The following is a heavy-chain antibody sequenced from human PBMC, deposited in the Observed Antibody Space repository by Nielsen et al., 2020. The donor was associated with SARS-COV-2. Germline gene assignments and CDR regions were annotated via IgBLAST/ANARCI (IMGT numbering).Heavy chain of an antibody. CDR2: ISYDGSNK. D-gene: IGHD1-26*01. J-gene: IGHJ1*01. CDR3: AKDTAERYSGSYGVYFQH. V-gene: IGHV3-30*18. Sequence: GESLKISCAASGFTFSSYGMHWVRQAPGKGLEWVAVISYDGSNKYYADSVKGRVPISRDNSKNTLYLQMYSLRAEDTAVYYCAKDTAERYSGSYGVYFQHWGQGTLVTVSS. CDR1: GFTFSSYG.